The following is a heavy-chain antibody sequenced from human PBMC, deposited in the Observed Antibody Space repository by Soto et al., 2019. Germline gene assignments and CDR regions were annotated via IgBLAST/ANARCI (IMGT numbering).Heavy chain of an antibody. D-gene: IGHD3-16*02. Sequence: SGPALANRTQTLTLTCNFSGFSLTTSGVCVSWIRQPQGKALEWLALVAGDDDKYYNPSLRTRLTISRDTSRNQVVLILADMDPVDTATYYCARTYDFLWGGYRYAPFDSWGQGTLVTVPS. CDR2: VAGDDDK. CDR3: ARTYDFLWGGYRYAPFDS. CDR1: GFSLTTSGVC. V-gene: IGHV2-70*01. J-gene: IGHJ4*02.